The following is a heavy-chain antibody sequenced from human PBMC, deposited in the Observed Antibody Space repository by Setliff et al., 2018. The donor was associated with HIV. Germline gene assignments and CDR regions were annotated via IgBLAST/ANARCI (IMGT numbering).Heavy chain of an antibody. CDR2: FYYSDRI. Sequence: SETLSLTCSVSGDSIESHYWSWIRQPPGKGLEWIGTFYYSDRIKYNPSLKGRVDFSVDASTNQFSLDLSSVTAADTAVYFCARDKSFKDEDIGGYYLVNYLDPWGQGTLVTVSS. J-gene: IGHJ5*02. D-gene: IGHD3-22*01. CDR1: GDSIESHY. V-gene: IGHV4-59*11. CDR3: ARDKSFKDEDIGGYYLVNYLDP.